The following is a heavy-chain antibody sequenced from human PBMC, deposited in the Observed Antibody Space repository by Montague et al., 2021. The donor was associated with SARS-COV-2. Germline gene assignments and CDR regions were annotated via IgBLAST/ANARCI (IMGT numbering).Heavy chain of an antibody. CDR3: ARGCLSYFGAGSHCYGMDV. Sequence: SETLSLICSVSGTSITSYYWNWIRQPPGKGLEWIGYISDSGSTNYSPSLKSRVTMSVDTSKNQMSLKLTSVTAADTAVYYCARGCLSYFGAGSHCYGMDVWGQGTTVTVS. D-gene: IGHD3-10*01. V-gene: IGHV4-59*01. CDR2: ISDSGST. CDR1: GTSITSYY. J-gene: IGHJ6*02.